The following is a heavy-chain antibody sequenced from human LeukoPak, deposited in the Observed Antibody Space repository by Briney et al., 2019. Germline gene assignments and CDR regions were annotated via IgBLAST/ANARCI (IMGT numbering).Heavy chain of an antibody. D-gene: IGHD3-10*01. CDR2: IYYSGTT. V-gene: IGHV4-39*07. CDR1: GDSIRSRSYY. J-gene: IGHJ4*02. CDR3: AREGPGRYYGSGRYNFDY. Sequence: SETLSLTCTVSGDSIRSRSYYWGWIRQPPGKGLEWIGSIYYSGTTYYNPSLKSRVTILVDSSKNQFSLKLNSVTAADTAVYYCAREGPGRYYGSGRYNFDYWGQGTLLTVSS.